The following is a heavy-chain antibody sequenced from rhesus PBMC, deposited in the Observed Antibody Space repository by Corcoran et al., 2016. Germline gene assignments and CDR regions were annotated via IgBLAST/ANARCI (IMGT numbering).Heavy chain of an antibody. CDR3: AKPTTYVVVVSAPFDY. V-gene: IGHV3-178*02. CDR1: GFSSGDYS. CDR2: ISNGGGST. J-gene: IGHJ4*01. D-gene: IGHD2-39*01. Sequence: EVQLVESGGGLAKPGGSLRLSCAASGFSSGDYSMAWVRQAPGKGLEWVSRISNGGGSTWYADSVKGRFTISRENAKNTLYLQMNSLRAEDTAVYYCAKPTTYVVVVSAPFDYWGQGVLVTVSS.